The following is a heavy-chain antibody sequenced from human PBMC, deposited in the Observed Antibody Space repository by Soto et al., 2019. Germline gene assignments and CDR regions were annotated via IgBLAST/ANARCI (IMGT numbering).Heavy chain of an antibody. D-gene: IGHD3-22*01. CDR3: VKCDNYYDSSGYYYSDY. V-gene: IGHV1-46*01. Sequence: QVQLVQSGAEVKKPGASVKVSCKASGYTFTSYYMHWVRQAPGQGLEWMGIINPSGGSTSYAQKFQGRVTMTRDTSTSTVYMELSSLRSEDTAVYYCVKCDNYYDSSGYYYSDYWGQGTLVTVSS. J-gene: IGHJ4*02. CDR2: INPSGGST. CDR1: GYTFTSYY.